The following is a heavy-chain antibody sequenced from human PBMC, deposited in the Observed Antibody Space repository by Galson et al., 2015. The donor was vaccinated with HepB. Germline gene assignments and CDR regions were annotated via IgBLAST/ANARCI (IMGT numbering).Heavy chain of an antibody. Sequence: SVKVSCKASGGTFSSYTISWVRQAPGQGLEWMGRIIPILGIANYAQKFQGRVTITADKSTSTAYMELSSLRSEDTAVYYCARGDRVYSSGYPLRAFDIWGQGTLVTVSS. J-gene: IGHJ4*02. CDR1: GGTFSSYT. CDR2: IIPILGIA. D-gene: IGHD3-22*01. CDR3: ARGDRVYSSGYPLRAFDI. V-gene: IGHV1-69*02.